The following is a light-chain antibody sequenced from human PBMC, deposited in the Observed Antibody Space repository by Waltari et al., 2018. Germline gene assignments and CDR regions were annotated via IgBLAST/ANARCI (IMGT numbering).Light chain of an antibody. Sequence: DIVMTQSPDSLAVSLGERATINCKSSQSVLSSSNNKNYIVWYQQKQGQPPKLLIYWASTREFGVPDRFSGSGSGTDFTLTISSLQAEDVAVYYCQQYYSAPLTFGGGTKVEIK. CDR1: QSVLSSSNNKNY. V-gene: IGKV4-1*01. CDR3: QQYYSAPLT. J-gene: IGKJ4*01. CDR2: WAS.